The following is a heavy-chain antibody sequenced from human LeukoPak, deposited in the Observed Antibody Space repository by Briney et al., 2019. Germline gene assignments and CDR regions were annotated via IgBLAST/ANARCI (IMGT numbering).Heavy chain of an antibody. J-gene: IGHJ4*02. Sequence: ASVNVSCKASGYTFTSYDINWVRQATGQGLEWMGWMNPNSGNTGYAQKFQGRVTITRNTSISTAYMELSSLRSEDTAVYYCARGYSGSYENFDYWGQGTLVTVSS. CDR3: ARGYSGSYENFDY. V-gene: IGHV1-8*03. CDR2: MNPNSGNT. D-gene: IGHD1-26*01. CDR1: GYTFTSYD.